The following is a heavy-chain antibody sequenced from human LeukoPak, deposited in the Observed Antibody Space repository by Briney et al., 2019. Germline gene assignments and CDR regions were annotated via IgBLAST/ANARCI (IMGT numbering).Heavy chain of an antibody. CDR1: GFTFSAYA. CDR3: AKKAVGTSTGGPFDY. CDR2: ISDSGSST. J-gene: IGHJ4*02. D-gene: IGHD1-26*01. Sequence: QPGGSLRLSCAAPGFTFSAYAMSWVRQAPGKGLEWVSAISDSGSSTYYADSVKGRFTISRDNSKNTLYLQMNSLKAEDTAVYYCAKKAVGTSTGGPFDYWGQGTLVIVSS. V-gene: IGHV3-23*01.